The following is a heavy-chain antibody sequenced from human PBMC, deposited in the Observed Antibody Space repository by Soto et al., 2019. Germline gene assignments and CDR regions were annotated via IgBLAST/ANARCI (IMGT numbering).Heavy chain of an antibody. CDR1: GFTFSSYS. V-gene: IGHV3-21*01. J-gene: IGHJ6*02. D-gene: IGHD2-8*02. CDR3: ARGLLEVYAIDYYYYYGMDV. Sequence: LRLSCAASGFTFSSYSMNWVRQAPGKGLEWVSSISSSSSYIYYADSVKGRFTISRDNAKNSLYLQMNSLRAEDTAVYYCARGLLEVYAIDYYYYYGMDVWGQGTTVTVSS. CDR2: ISSSSSYI.